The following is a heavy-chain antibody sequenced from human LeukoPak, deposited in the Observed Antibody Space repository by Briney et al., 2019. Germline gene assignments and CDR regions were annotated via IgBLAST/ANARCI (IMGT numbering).Heavy chain of an antibody. CDR2: IYTSGST. D-gene: IGHD2/OR15-2a*01. J-gene: IGHJ4*02. Sequence: SETLSLTCTVSGGSISSYYWSWIRQPAGKGLEGIGRIYTSGSTNYNPSLKSRVTMSVDTSKNQFSLELSSVTAADTAVYYCAREHPPGNFYDYWGQGTLVTVSS. CDR3: AREHPPGNFYDY. CDR1: GGSISSYY. V-gene: IGHV4-4*07.